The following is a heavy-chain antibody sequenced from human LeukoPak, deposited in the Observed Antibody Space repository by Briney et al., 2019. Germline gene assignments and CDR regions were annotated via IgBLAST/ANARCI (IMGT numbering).Heavy chain of an antibody. D-gene: IGHD3-10*01. J-gene: IGHJ4*02. CDR3: ARASELWFGELSGYFDY. CDR1: GYTFTGYY. CDR2: INLNSGGT. Sequence: ASVKVSCKASGYTFTGYYMHWVRQAPGQGLEWWGWINLNSGGTDYAQKFQGRVTMTRDTSISTAYMELSRLRSDDTAVYYCARASELWFGELSGYFDYWGQGTLVTVSS. V-gene: IGHV1-2*02.